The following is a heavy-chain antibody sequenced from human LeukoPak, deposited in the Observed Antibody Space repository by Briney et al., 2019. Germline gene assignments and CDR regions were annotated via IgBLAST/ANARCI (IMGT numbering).Heavy chain of an antibody. CDR3: TRHVPNNGYANFDY. V-gene: IGHV3-73*01. J-gene: IGHJ4*02. D-gene: IGHD5-12*01. CDR2: IRSKANIYAT. Sequence: GGSLRLSCAASGFTFSSYWMSWVRQASGKGLEWVGRIRSKANIYATAYAASVKGRFTISRDDSKNTAYLQMNSLRTEDTAVYYCTRHVPNNGYANFDYWGQGTLVTVSS. CDR1: GFTFSSYW.